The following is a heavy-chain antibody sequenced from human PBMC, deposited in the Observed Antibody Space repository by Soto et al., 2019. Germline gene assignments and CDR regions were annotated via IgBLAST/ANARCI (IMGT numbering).Heavy chain of an antibody. V-gene: IGHV1-69*13. CDR3: ARDPGEAWFDP. Sequence: GASVKLSSKAPGVAYSSYAMSWVRQATGQGLEWMGGIIPIFGTANYAQKFQGRVTITADESTSTAYMELSSLRSEDTAVYYCARDPGEAWFDPWGQGTLVTVSS. CDR1: GVAYSSYA. J-gene: IGHJ5*02. CDR2: IIPIFGTA.